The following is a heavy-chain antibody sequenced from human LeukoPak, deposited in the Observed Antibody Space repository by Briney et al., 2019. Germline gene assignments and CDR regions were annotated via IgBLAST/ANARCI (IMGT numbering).Heavy chain of an antibody. V-gene: IGHV4-4*07. D-gene: IGHD5-24*01. CDR2: IYTSGST. CDR1: GGSFSGYY. J-gene: IGHJ4*02. Sequence: SETLSLTCAVYGGSFSGYYWSWIRQPPGKGLEWIGRIYTSGSTNYNPSLKSRVTTSVDTSKNQFSLKLSSVTAADTAVYYCARDRKELLVEMATIIGSYYFDYWGQGTLVTVSS. CDR3: ARDRKELLVEMATIIGSYYFDY.